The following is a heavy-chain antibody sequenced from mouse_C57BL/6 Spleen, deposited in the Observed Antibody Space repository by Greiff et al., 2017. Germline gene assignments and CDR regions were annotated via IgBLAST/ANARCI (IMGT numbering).Heavy chain of an antibody. CDR2: FHPYNDDT. J-gene: IGHJ2*01. CDR3: ARGDYYGFDY. CDR1: GFTFTTYP. V-gene: IGHV1-47*01. Sequence: VQLQQSGADLVKPGASLKMSCEASGFTFTTYPIEWMQQTPGKSLEWIGYFHPYNDDTKYNEKFKGKATLTVEKSSSTVYLELSRLTSDEAAVYYGARGDYYGFDYWGQGTTLTVSS. D-gene: IGHD1-1*01.